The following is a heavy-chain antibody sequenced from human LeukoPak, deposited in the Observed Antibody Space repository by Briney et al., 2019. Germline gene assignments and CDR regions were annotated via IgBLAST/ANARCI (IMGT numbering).Heavy chain of an antibody. CDR3: ATDGGLTTVTTYADFDY. Sequence: PGGSLRLSCAAPGVSFNDAWMRWVCPAPGGGGEWVGRIKSKTEGGATDYTATVKGRFTISRDDSKNTVYLQMNSLKTDDTAVYYCATDGGLTTVTTYADFDYWGQGSLVTVSS. CDR1: GVSFNDAW. D-gene: IGHD4-17*01. V-gene: IGHV3-15*01. CDR2: IKSKTEGGAT. J-gene: IGHJ4*02.